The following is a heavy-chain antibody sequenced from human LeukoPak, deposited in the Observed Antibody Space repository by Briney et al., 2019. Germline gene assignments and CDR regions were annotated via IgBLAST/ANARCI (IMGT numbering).Heavy chain of an antibody. V-gene: IGHV3-23*01. J-gene: IGHJ4*02. CDR2: ISGSGGTT. CDR3: AKQIGSCSSSSCYFDY. D-gene: IGHD2-2*01. Sequence: GGSLRLSCAASGFTFSSYAMYWVRQVPGKGLERVAGISGSGGTTSYADSVKGRFTISRDNSKNTLFLQMNSLRAGDTAIYYCAKQIGSCSSSSCYFDYWGQGTLVTVPS. CDR1: GFTFSSYA.